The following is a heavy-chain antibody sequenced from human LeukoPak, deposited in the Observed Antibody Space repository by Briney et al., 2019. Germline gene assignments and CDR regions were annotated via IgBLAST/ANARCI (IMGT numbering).Heavy chain of an antibody. Sequence: GRSLRLSCAASGFTFSSYGMHWVRQAPGKGLEWVAVISYDGSNKYYADSVKGRFTISRDNSKNTLYLQMNSLRAEDTAVYYCAKALGSPDDAFDIWGQGTMVTVSS. V-gene: IGHV3-30*18. CDR1: GFTFSSYG. D-gene: IGHD3-10*01. CDR3: AKALGSPDDAFDI. J-gene: IGHJ3*02. CDR2: ISYDGSNK.